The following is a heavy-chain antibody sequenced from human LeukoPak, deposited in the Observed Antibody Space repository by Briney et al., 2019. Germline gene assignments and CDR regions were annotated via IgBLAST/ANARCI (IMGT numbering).Heavy chain of an antibody. D-gene: IGHD3-10*01. V-gene: IGHV4-31*02. CDR3: ARVLYYGSGSGFDY. CDR2: IYYSGST. J-gene: IGHJ4*02. Sequence: SETLSLTCTVSGGSISSGDYYWNWFRQPPGKGLEWIGYIYYSGSTYYNPSLKSRVTISVDTSKNQFSLKLSSVTAADTAVYYCARVLYYGSGSGFDYWGQGTLVTVSS. CDR1: GGSISSGDYY.